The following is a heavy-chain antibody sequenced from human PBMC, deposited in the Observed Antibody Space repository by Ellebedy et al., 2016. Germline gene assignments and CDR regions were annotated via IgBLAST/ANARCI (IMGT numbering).Heavy chain of an antibody. V-gene: IGHV4-30-4*01. D-gene: IGHD5-12*01. CDR1: GDSINSDEYY. CDR3: ARGPEVATITKWLDP. J-gene: IGHJ5*02. CDR2: IYHSGAT. Sequence: SETLSLXXTVSGDSINSDEYYWSWIRQPPGKGLEWIGHIYHSGATYYDPSLKSRATMSVDTSKNYFSLKLNSVTAADTAVYYCARGPEVATITKWLDPWGQGALVTVSS.